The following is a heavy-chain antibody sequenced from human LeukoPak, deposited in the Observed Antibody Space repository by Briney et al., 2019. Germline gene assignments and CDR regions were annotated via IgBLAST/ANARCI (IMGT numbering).Heavy chain of an antibody. CDR1: GFTFSDYY. CDR2: IKSKTDGGTT. V-gene: IGHV3-15*01. CDR3: TTARPTLAVAGTFDY. J-gene: IGHJ4*02. D-gene: IGHD6-19*01. Sequence: GGSLRLSCAASGFTFSDYYMSWIRQAPGKGLEWVGRIKSKTDGGTTDYAAPVKGRFTISRDDSKNTLYLQMNSLKTEDTAVYYCTTARPTLAVAGTFDYWGQGTLVTVSS.